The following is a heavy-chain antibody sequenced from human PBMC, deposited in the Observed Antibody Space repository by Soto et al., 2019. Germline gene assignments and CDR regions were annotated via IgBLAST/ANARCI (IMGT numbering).Heavy chain of an antibody. Sequence: QIKLVQSGGAVKTPGASVKVSCTTSRYTFTSHGIAWVRQAPGQGLEWMGWISTFNGKTDYAKKFQGRVTMTADTITITVDMELRSLRSDDTAVYFCARLLTEGATFREDAFDLWGQGTKVTVSS. J-gene: IGHJ3*01. V-gene: IGHV1-18*01. CDR2: ISTFNGKT. CDR1: RYTFTSHG. D-gene: IGHD3-9*01. CDR3: ARLLTEGATFREDAFDL.